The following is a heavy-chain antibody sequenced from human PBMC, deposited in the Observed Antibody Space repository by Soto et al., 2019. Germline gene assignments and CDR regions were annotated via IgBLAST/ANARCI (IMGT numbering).Heavy chain of an antibody. V-gene: IGHV4-39*01. CDR1: GGSISSSSYY. J-gene: IGHJ6*03. CDR3: ATPQLGYSSGWARYYYYMDV. D-gene: IGHD6-19*01. CDR2: IYYSGST. Sequence: SETLSLTCTVSGGSISSSSYYWGWIRQPPGKGLEWIGSIYYSGSTYYNPSLKSRVTISVDTSKNQFSLKLSSVTAADTAVYYCATPQLGYSSGWARYYYYMDVWGKGTTVTVSS.